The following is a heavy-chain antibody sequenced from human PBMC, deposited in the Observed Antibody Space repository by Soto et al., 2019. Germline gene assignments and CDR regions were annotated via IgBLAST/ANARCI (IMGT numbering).Heavy chain of an antibody. CDR2: VFYSGSH. CDR1: GGSVSSGNHY. J-gene: IGHJ4*02. V-gene: IGHV4-61*01. Sequence: QVQLQESGPGLVKPSETLSLTCTVSGGSVSSGNHYWSWIRQPPGKELEFIAYVFYSGSHNYNPSLKSRVTTSIDTAKNQFSLNLRSVTAADTAVYYCARGRGYGYGIDYWGQGTLVTVSS. CDR3: ARGRGYGYGIDY. D-gene: IGHD5-18*01.